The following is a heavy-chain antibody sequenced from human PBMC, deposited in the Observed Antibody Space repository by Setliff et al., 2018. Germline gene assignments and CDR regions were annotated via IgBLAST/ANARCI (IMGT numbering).Heavy chain of an antibody. CDR2: IRVYDGYT. V-gene: IGHV1-18*01. D-gene: IGHD2-2*01. J-gene: IGHJ4*02. CDR1: GYMFTTYG. Sequence: ASVKVSCKTSGYMFTTYGISWVRQGPGQGLEWMGWIRVYDGYTDYAQKFQGRVTMTKDTSTSTAYMELRSLRTDDTAVYYCARGPPDFVVVPAAAKFDYWGQGTLVTVSS. CDR3: ARGPPDFVVVPAAAKFDY.